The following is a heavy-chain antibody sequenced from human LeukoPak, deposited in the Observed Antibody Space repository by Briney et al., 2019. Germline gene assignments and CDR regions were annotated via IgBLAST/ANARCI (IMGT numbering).Heavy chain of an antibody. D-gene: IGHD2-2*01. CDR1: GYTLTELS. V-gene: IGHV1-24*01. CDR3: ATAPVVVPAAILGMDV. J-gene: IGHJ6*02. CDR2: FDPEDGET. Sequence: ASVKVSCKVSGYTLTELSMHWVRQAPGKGLEWMGGFDPEDGETIYAQKFQGRVTMTEDTSTDTAHMELSSLRSEDTAVYYCATAPVVVPAAILGMDVWGQGTTVTVSS.